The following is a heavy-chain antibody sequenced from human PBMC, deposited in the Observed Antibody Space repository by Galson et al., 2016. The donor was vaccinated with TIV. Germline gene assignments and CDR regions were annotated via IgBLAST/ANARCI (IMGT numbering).Heavy chain of an antibody. J-gene: IGHJ6*02. CDR1: GFTFTDYY. CDR2: ISNGGSIT. V-gene: IGHV3-11*04. Sequence: SLRLSCAVSGFTFTDYYMNWIRQTPGKGLEWVSYISNGGSITYYADSVKGRFTISRDNSKNTLFLQMNGLREEDTAVYYCARGGGTGYYYFGVDVWGQGTTVCVSS. CDR3: ARGGGTGYYYFGVDV. D-gene: IGHD3-10*01.